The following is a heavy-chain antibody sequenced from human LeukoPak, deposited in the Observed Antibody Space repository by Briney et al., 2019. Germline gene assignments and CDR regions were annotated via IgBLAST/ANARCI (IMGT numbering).Heavy chain of an antibody. CDR1: GFTFTYAY. J-gene: IGHJ4*02. CDR3: TTGQGYCSSTSCAQ. CDR2: IKSKSDGGTT. Sequence: GGSLRLSCAASGFTFTYAYMSWVRQAPGKGLEWLGRIKSKSDGGTTDYGAPVKGRFTISRDDSKNTLYLQMNSLKTEDTAVYYCTTGQGYCSSTSCAQWGQGTLVTVSS. V-gene: IGHV3-15*01. D-gene: IGHD2-2*01.